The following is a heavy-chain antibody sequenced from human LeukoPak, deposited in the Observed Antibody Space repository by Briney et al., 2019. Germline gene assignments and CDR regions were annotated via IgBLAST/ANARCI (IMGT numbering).Heavy chain of an antibody. CDR3: AKETSSSFDY. V-gene: IGHV3-23*01. D-gene: IGHD6-6*01. Sequence: GGSLRLSCAASGFTFSSYAMNWVRQAPGKGLEWVSGMSNSGGSTYYADSVKGRFTISRDNSKNTLYPQMNSLRAEDTAVYYCAKETSSSFDYWGQGTLVTVSS. J-gene: IGHJ4*02. CDR1: GFTFSSYA. CDR2: MSNSGGST.